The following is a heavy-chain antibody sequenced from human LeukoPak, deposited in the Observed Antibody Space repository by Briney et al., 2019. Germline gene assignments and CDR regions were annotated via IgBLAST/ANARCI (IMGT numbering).Heavy chain of an antibody. CDR3: ARGRGL. CDR2: IYHTGSA. J-gene: IGHJ4*02. D-gene: IGHD3-10*01. V-gene: IGHV4-61*01. CDR1: GGSVSSDSHC. Sequence: SETLSLTCTVSGGSVSSDSHCWSWIRQTPGKGLEWIGWIYHTGSANYNPSLKSRVTLSVDTSKNQFFLKLNSVTAADTAVYHCARGRGLWGQGTLVTVSS.